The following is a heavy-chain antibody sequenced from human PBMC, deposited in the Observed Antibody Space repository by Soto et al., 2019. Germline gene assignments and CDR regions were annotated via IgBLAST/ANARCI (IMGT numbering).Heavy chain of an antibody. CDR1: GFTFSSYA. CDR3: AKHYSNYYYYYMDV. J-gene: IGHJ6*03. CDR2: ISGSGGST. Sequence: PGGSLRLSCAASGFTFSSYAMSWVRQAPWKGLEWVSAISGSGGSTYYADSVKGRFTISRDNSKNTLYLQMNSLRAEDTAVYYCAKHYSNYYYYYMDVWGKGTTVTVS. V-gene: IGHV3-23*01. D-gene: IGHD4-4*01.